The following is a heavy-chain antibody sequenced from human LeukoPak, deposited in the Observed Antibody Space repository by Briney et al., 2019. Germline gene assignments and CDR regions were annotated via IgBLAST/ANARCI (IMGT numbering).Heavy chain of an antibody. CDR1: GFTFSSYW. D-gene: IGHD3-9*01. V-gene: IGHV3-74*01. Sequence: GGSLRLSCAVSGFTFSSYWMHWVRQAPGKGLVWVSRINSDGSSTTYADSVKGRFTLSRDDAKNTLYLQMNSLRAEDTAVYYCARGALEYYDILTGSPVPNYWGQGTLVTVSP. CDR3: ARGALEYYDILTGSPVPNY. J-gene: IGHJ4*02. CDR2: INSDGSST.